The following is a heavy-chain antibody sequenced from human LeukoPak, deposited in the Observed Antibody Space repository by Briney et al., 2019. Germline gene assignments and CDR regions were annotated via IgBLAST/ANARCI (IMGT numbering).Heavy chain of an antibody. J-gene: IGHJ4*02. V-gene: IGHV4-38-2*01. Sequence: SETLSLTCAVSGYSISSGYYWGWIRQPPGQGLEWIGSIYHSGSTYYNPSLKSRVTISVDTSKNQFSLKLSSVTAADTAVYYCAGNWNDVVVYWGQGTLVTVSS. CDR1: GYSISSGYY. CDR3: AGNWNDVVVY. CDR2: IYHSGST. D-gene: IGHD1-1*01.